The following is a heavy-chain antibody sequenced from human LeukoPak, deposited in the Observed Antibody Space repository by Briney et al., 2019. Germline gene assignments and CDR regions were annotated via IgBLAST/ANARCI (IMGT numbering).Heavy chain of an antibody. J-gene: IGHJ2*01. CDR3: ARYIWGNWYFDL. Sequence: SETLSLTCTVSGGSFSSYYWSWIRQPPGKGLERIGSIYYTGSNNYNPSLKSRVTISVDTSKNQFSLKLSSVTAADTAVYYCARYIWGNWYFDLWGRGTLVTVSS. V-gene: IGHV4-59*01. CDR2: IYYTGSN. CDR1: GGSFSSYY. D-gene: IGHD1-1*01.